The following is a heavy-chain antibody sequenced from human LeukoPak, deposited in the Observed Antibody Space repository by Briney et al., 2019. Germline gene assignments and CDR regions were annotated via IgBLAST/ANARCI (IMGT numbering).Heavy chain of an antibody. Sequence: SVKVSCKASGVTFISDATSWVRQAPGQGLEWMGRIIPILGIAKYTQKFQGRVTITADESTNTAYMELSSLRSEDTAVYYCVRGFYYDSSGYTFDYWGQGTLVTVSS. D-gene: IGHD3-22*01. J-gene: IGHJ4*02. V-gene: IGHV1-69*10. CDR1: GVTFISDA. CDR3: VRGFYYDSSGYTFDY. CDR2: IIPILGIA.